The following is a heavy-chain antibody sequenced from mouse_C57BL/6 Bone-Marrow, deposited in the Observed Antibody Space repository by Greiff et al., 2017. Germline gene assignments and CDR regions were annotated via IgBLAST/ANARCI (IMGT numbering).Heavy chain of an antibody. CDR1: GYTFTNYW. J-gene: IGHJ4*01. V-gene: IGHV1-64*01. D-gene: IGHD2-4*01. Sequence: VQLQQPGAELVKPGASVKLSCKASGYTFTNYWMHWVKQRPGQGLEWIGMMHPNGGSPDYNEKFKSEATLSVDKSSRTAYMELRSLTSEDSAVYYCARSYDYDDYTRDYWGQGTSVTVSS. CDR2: MHPNGGSP. CDR3: ARSYDYDDYTRDY.